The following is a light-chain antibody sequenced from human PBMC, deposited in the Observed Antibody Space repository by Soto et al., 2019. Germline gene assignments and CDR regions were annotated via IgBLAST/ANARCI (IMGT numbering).Light chain of an antibody. CDR2: AAS. Sequence: DIQMTQSPSSLSASVGDRVTITCRASQNIATHLNWYRQQPGKSPRLLIHAASTLESEVASRFRGSGSGTVFTLTIASLQAEDFATYYFQQSHRSPLTFGGGTMIEIK. V-gene: IGKV1-39*01. CDR3: QQSHRSPLT. J-gene: IGKJ4*01. CDR1: QNIATH.